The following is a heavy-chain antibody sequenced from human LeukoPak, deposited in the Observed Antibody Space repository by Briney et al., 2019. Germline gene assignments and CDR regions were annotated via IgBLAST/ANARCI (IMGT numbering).Heavy chain of an antibody. CDR1: GFTFDNYA. D-gene: IGHD6-19*01. V-gene: IGHV3-9*01. CDR3: AKVRGTYSSGYFFDY. Sequence: GGSLRLSCAASGFTFDNYAMHWVQQAPGKGLEWLSIISWNSGYIGYADSVKGRFTISRDNAKKSLDLQMNSLRAEDTAFYYCAKVRGTYSSGYFFDYWGQGTLVTVSS. CDR2: ISWNSGYI. J-gene: IGHJ4*02.